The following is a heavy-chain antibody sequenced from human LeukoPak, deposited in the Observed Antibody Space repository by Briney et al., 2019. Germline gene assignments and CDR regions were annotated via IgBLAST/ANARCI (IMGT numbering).Heavy chain of an antibody. J-gene: IGHJ6*03. CDR2: INHSGST. CDR3: ARGLGHCSGGSCYSGYYYYYMDV. D-gene: IGHD2-15*01. CDR1: GGSFSGYY. Sequence: SETLSLTCAVYGGSFSGYYWSWIRQPPGKGLEWIGEINHSGSTNYNPSLKSRVTISVDTFKNQFSLKLSSVTAADTAVYYCARGLGHCSGGSCYSGYYYYYMDVWGKGTTVSVSS. V-gene: IGHV4-34*01.